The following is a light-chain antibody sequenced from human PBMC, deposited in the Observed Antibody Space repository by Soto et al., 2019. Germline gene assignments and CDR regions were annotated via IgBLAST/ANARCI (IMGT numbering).Light chain of an antibody. Sequence: QSVLTQPASVSGSPGQSITISCTGTSSDVGGYDFVSWYQHHPGKAPRLMIYDVSHRPSGVSDRFSASKSGNTASLTISGLLAEDEADYYCSSYTSISTDVFGTGTQLTVL. CDR2: DVS. V-gene: IGLV2-14*03. CDR1: SSDVGGYDF. CDR3: SSYTSISTDV. J-gene: IGLJ1*01.